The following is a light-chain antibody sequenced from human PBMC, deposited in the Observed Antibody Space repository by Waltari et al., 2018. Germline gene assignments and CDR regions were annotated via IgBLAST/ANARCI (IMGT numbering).Light chain of an antibody. CDR1: VSAVGASDP. J-gene: IGLJ2*01. CDR3: SQTLDGLVL. CDR2: DVT. V-gene: IGLV2-14*03. Sequence: QSALTQPASVSGSPGQSITISCSGVVSAVGASDPVSWHQHHPGKAPQVIIYDVTNPPSGVSDRFSASKSANTASLTISRLQPEDEADYCSSQTLDGLVLFGGGTRLTVL.